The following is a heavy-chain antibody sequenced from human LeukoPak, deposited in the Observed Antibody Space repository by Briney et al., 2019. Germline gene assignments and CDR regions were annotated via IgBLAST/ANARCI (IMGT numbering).Heavy chain of an antibody. Sequence: GASVKVSCKASVSPFTSYGINWVRQAPGQGLEWMGWISAYNGNTNYAQKLQGRVTMTTDTSTSTAYMELRSLRSDDTAVYYCARAYCGGDCYLAFPSENWFDPWGQGTLVTVSS. D-gene: IGHD2-21*02. CDR3: ARAYCGGDCYLAFPSENWFDP. CDR1: VSPFTSYG. J-gene: IGHJ5*02. V-gene: IGHV1-18*01. CDR2: ISAYNGNT.